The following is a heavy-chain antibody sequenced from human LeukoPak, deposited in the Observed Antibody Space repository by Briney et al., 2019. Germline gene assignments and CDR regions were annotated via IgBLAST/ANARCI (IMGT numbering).Heavy chain of an antibody. CDR3: ARDVGAAPFDI. Sequence: GGSPRLSCAASGFTFSSYSMNWVRQAPGKGLEWVSSISSSSSYIYYADSVKGRFTISRDNAKNSLYLQMNSLRAEDTAVYYCARDVGAAPFDIWGQGTMVTVSS. D-gene: IGHD3-10*01. CDR1: GFTFSSYS. V-gene: IGHV3-21*01. CDR2: ISSSSSYI. J-gene: IGHJ3*02.